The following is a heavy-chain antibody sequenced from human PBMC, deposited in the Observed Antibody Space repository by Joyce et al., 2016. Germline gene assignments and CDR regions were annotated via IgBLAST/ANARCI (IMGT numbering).Heavy chain of an antibody. CDR2: IFYTGSN. Sequence: QVQLQESGPGLVKPSETLNLTCTVSGGSIGGSNYFWSWIRHRPGKSPEWIGYIFYTGSNYNSPSLRSRITITVDNSKNQFSLNLSSLTTADAGVYYCARSSRTNIYFDSWGPGTLVTVSS. V-gene: IGHV4-31*03. D-gene: IGHD2-8*01. J-gene: IGHJ4*02. CDR1: GGSIGGSNYF. CDR3: ARSSRTNIYFDS.